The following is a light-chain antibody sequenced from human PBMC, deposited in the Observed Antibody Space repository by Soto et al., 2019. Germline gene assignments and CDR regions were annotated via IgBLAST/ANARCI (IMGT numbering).Light chain of an antibody. Sequence: EIVMTQSPATLSVSPGERATLFCRASQSVSSNLAWYQQKPGQAPRLLIYGASSRATGIPARFSGSGSGTELTLTISSLQSEDFAVYYCQQYNNWPPRTFGQGTNVEMK. CDR3: QQYNNWPPRT. J-gene: IGKJ1*01. V-gene: IGKV3-15*01. CDR1: QSVSSN. CDR2: GAS.